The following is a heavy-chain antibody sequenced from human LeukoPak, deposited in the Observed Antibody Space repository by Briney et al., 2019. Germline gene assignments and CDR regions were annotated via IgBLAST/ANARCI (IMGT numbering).Heavy chain of an antibody. Sequence: ASVKVSCKASGYTFTSYGISWVRQAPGQGLEWMGWISAYNGNTNYAQKLQSRVTMTTDTSTSTAYMELRSLRSDDTAVYYCARGISSGWYGSYYMDVWGKGTTVTVSS. D-gene: IGHD6-19*01. V-gene: IGHV1-18*01. J-gene: IGHJ6*03. CDR3: ARGISSGWYGSYYMDV. CDR1: GYTFTSYG. CDR2: ISAYNGNT.